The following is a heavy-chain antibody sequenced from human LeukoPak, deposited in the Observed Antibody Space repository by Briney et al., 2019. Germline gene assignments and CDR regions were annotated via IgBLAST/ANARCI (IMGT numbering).Heavy chain of an antibody. J-gene: IGHJ4*02. CDR3: ATYRQVLLPFES. D-gene: IGHD2-8*02. Sequence: HPGGTLRLSCAASGFTFSSYGMSWVRQAPGKGLEWVSAISGSGGSTYYADSVKGRFTISRDNSKSTLSLQMNSLRAEDTAIYYCATYRQVLLPFESWGQGTLVTVSS. CDR2: ISGSGGST. CDR1: GFTFSSYG. V-gene: IGHV3-23*01.